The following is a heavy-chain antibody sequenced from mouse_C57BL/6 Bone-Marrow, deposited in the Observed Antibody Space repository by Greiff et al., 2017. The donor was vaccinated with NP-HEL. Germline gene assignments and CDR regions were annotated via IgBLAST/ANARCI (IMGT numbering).Heavy chain of an antibody. D-gene: IGHD1-1*01. Sequence: QVQLQQSGAELARPGASVKLSCKASGYTFTSYGISWVKQRTGQGLEWIGEIYPRSGNTYYNEKFKGKATLTADKSSSTAYMELRSLTSEDSAVYFCARSQITTVVARGFAYWGQGTLVTVSA. CDR1: GYTFTSYG. CDR3: ARSQITTVVARGFAY. J-gene: IGHJ3*01. CDR2: IYPRSGNT. V-gene: IGHV1-81*01.